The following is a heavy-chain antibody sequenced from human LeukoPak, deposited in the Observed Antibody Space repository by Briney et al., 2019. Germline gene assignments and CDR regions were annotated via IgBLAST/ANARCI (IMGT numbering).Heavy chain of an antibody. V-gene: IGHV1-8*02. CDR2: MNPNSGNT. CDR3: ARGGRRWIQLWLRDPLDY. Sequence: ASVKVSCTASGYTFTSYGISWVRQAPGQGLEWMGWMNPNSGNTGYAQKFQGRVTMTRNTSISTAYMELSSLRSEDTAVYYCARGGRRWIQLWLRDPLDYWGQGTLVTVSS. J-gene: IGHJ4*02. CDR1: GYTFTSYG. D-gene: IGHD5-18*01.